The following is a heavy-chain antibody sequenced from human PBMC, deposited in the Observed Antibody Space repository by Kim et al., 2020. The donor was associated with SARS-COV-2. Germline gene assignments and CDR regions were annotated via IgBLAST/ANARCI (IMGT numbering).Heavy chain of an antibody. V-gene: IGHV4-39*01. CDR2: IYYSGST. CDR3: AIWNNYYDSSGYYYPYYFDY. D-gene: IGHD3-22*01. J-gene: IGHJ4*02. Sequence: SETLSLTCTVSGGSISSSSYYWGWIRQPPGKGLEWIGSIYYSGSTYYNPSLKSRVTISVDTSKNQLSLKLSSVTAADTAVYYCAIWNNYYDSSGYYYPYYFDYWGQGTLVTVSS. CDR1: GGSISSSSYY.